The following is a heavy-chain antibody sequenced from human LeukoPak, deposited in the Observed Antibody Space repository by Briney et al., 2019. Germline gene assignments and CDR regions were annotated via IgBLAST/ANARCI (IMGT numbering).Heavy chain of an antibody. V-gene: IGHV3-11*01. CDR1: GFTFSDYY. D-gene: IGHD3-22*01. Sequence: GGSLRLSCAASGFTFSDYYMSWIRQAPGKGLEWVSYISSSGSTIYYADSVKGRFTISRDNAKNSLYLQMNSLRAEDTAVYYCAREDYYDSSGLRDAFDIWGQGTMVTVSS. J-gene: IGHJ3*02. CDR3: AREDYYDSSGLRDAFDI. CDR2: ISSSGSTI.